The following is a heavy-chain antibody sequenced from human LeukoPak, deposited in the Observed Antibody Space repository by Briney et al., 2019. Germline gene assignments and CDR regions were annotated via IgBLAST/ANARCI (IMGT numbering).Heavy chain of an antibody. CDR1: GGSLSSYY. CDR3: ARGRVSSSTWYSTYYYYFYMDV. J-gene: IGHJ6*03. V-gene: IGHV4-59*01. Sequence: SETLSLTCTVSGGSLSSYYWSWIRQPPGKGLEWIGYIHYSGSTTYNPSLKSRVSISIDTSKNQFSLRLSSVTAADTAVYFCARGRVSSSTWYSTYYYYFYMDVWGKGTTVTVSS. D-gene: IGHD1-1*01. CDR2: IHYSGST.